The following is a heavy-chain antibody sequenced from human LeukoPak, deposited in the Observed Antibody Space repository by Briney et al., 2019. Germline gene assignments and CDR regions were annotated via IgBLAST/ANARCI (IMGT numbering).Heavy chain of an antibody. CDR2: ISGSGGST. J-gene: IGHJ6*03. CDR3: AKRYCSSTSCSSGIFYYYYYYMDV. V-gene: IGHV3-23*01. Sequence: GGSLRLSCAASGFTFSSYAMSWVRQAPGKGLEWVSAISGSGGSTYYADSVKGRFTISRDNSKNTLYLQMNSLRAEDTAVYYCAKRYCSSTSCSSGIFYYYYYYMDVWGKGTTVTVSS. CDR1: GFTFSSYA. D-gene: IGHD2-2*01.